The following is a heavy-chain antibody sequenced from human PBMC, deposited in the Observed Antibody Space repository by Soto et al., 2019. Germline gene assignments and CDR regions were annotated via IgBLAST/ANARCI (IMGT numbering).Heavy chain of an antibody. CDR2: IYYSGST. CDR3: ATSGDRYYYYGMDV. CDR1: GCPITNSSYH. Sequence: PSESLSPTYNNTGCPITNSSYHRGLIRQPPGKGLEWIGSIYYSGSTYYNPSLKSRVTISVDTSKNQFSLKLSSVTAADTAVYYCATSGDRYYYYGMDVWGQGT. D-gene: IGHD3-10*01. J-gene: IGHJ6*02. V-gene: IGHV4-39*01.